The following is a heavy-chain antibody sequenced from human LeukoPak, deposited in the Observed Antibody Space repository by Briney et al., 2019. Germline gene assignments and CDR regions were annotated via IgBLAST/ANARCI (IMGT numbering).Heavy chain of an antibody. CDR2: IYPGDSDT. V-gene: IGHV5-51*01. Sequence: GESLKISCKGSGYRFTNYWIGWVRQMPGKGLEWMGIIYPGDSDTRYSPSFQGQVTISADKSISTAYLQWSSLKASDTAMYYCARRPGTKTSSGSRYDYWGQGTLVTVSS. D-gene: IGHD6-19*01. CDR1: GYRFTNYW. CDR3: ARRPGTKTSSGSRYDY. J-gene: IGHJ4*02.